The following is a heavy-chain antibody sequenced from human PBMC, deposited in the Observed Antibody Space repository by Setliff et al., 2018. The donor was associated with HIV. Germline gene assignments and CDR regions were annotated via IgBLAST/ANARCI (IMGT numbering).Heavy chain of an antibody. D-gene: IGHD6-13*01. V-gene: IGHV4-39*01. CDR2: IYYSGST. CDR1: GGSISSSSYY. CDR3: ARFIAAAGTGDY. J-gene: IGHJ4*02. Sequence: SETLSLTCTVSGGSISSSSYYWGWIRQPPGKGLEWIGSIYYSGSTYYNPSLKSRVTISVDTSKNQFSLKLSSVTAADTAVYYCARFIAAAGTGDYWGQGTQVTVSS.